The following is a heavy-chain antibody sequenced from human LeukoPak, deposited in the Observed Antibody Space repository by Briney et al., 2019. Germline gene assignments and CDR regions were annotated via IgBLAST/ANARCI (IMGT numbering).Heavy chain of an antibody. D-gene: IGHD3-22*01. CDR3: AKESRESKLAHYFYDSSGFSNIDY. CDR2: INVSGDNT. Sequence: GGSLRLSCAASGFTFNSYAMSWVRQAPGKGLEWVSTINVSGDNTYYADSVKGRFTISRDNSKSTLYLQVSSLTAEDTAVYLCAKESRESKLAHYFYDSSGFSNIDYWGQGTLVTVSS. J-gene: IGHJ4*02. CDR1: GFTFNSYA. V-gene: IGHV3-23*01.